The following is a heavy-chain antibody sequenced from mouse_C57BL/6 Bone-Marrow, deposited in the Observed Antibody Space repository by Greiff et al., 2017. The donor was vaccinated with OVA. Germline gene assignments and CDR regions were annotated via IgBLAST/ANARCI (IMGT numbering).Heavy chain of an antibody. Sequence: QVQLKQPGAELVKPGASVKLSCKASGYTFTSYWMHWVKQRPGQGLEWIGMIHPNSGSTNYNEKFKSKATLTVDKSSSTAYMQLSSLTSEDSAVYYCARRGAQASFAYWGQGTLVTVSA. CDR3: ARRGAQASFAY. CDR1: GYTFTSYW. CDR2: IHPNSGST. V-gene: IGHV1-64*01. J-gene: IGHJ3*01.